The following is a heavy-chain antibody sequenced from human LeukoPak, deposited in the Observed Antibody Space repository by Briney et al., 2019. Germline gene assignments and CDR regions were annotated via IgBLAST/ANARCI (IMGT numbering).Heavy chain of an antibody. D-gene: IGHD5-12*01. V-gene: IGHV3-23*01. Sequence: PGGSLRLSCAASGFTFTSCAMNWVRQAPGKGLEWVSHISGSGSSTYYADSARGRFTISRDNSKNTLYLQMNSLRAEDTTVYYCACLRLGYWGQGTLVTVSS. CDR3: ACLRLGY. CDR1: GFTFTSCA. J-gene: IGHJ4*02. CDR2: ISGSGSST.